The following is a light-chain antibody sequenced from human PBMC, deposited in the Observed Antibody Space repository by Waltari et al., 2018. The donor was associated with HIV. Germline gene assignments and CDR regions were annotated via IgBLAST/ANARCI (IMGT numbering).Light chain of an antibody. Sequence: ETVLTQSPGSLSFFPGERATLSCRASQRIDSRNLAWYQHKAGQAPRMLIYGASRRAAGTPDRFSGSASGTDFTLTINRLEPDDFAVYFCQHYESSPPITFGQGTRLEIK. CDR3: QHYESSPPIT. CDR2: GAS. CDR1: QRIDSRN. J-gene: IGKJ5*01. V-gene: IGKV3-20*01.